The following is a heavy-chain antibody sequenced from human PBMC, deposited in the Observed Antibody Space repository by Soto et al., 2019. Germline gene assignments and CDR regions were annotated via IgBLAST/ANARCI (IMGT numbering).Heavy chain of an antibody. D-gene: IGHD3-16*01. CDR3: ARGGDYYFGLDV. J-gene: IGHJ6*02. Sequence: QVQLVQSGDEVKKPGASVKVSCRASGYTFTSYGVSWVRQAPGQGLEWMGWISAFNGQTNYIQKVQGRVTLTTEAFTGTADKELRSLRSDDTAVYYCARGGDYYFGLDVWGQGTTVTVSS. CDR1: GYTFTSYG. V-gene: IGHV1-18*01. CDR2: ISAFNGQT.